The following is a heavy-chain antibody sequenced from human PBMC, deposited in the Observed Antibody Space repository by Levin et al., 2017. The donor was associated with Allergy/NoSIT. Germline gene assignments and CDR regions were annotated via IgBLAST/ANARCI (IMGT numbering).Heavy chain of an antibody. V-gene: IGHV3-33*01. CDR2: IRHEGSNK. CDR1: GFTFSRFD. CDR3: ARAFGDSRFDY. Sequence: GGSLRLSCAASGFTFSRFDMHWVRQAPGKGLEWVAVIRHEGSNKYYADSVKGRFTISRDNSKNTLYLQMNSLRAEDTAIYYCARAFGDSRFDYWGQGTLVTVSS. J-gene: IGHJ4*02. D-gene: IGHD3-22*01.